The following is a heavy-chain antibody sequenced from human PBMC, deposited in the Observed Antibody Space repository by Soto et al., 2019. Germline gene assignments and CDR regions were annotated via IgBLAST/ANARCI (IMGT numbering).Heavy chain of an antibody. Sequence: SETLSLTCAVYGGSFSGYYWSWIRQPPGKGLEWIGEINHSGSTNYNPSLKSRVTISVDTSKNQFSLKLSSVTAADPPVYYCASASSPRRGYRYGSRNYYYYGMDVCGEGTPVTVS. D-gene: IGHD5-18*01. V-gene: IGHV4-34*01. CDR3: ASASSPRRGYRYGSRNYYYYGMDV. CDR2: INHSGST. CDR1: GGSFSGYY. J-gene: IGHJ6*02.